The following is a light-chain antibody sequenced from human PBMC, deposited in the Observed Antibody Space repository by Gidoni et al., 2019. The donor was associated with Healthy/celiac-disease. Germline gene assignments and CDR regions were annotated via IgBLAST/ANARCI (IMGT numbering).Light chain of an antibody. CDR3: QQYGSSLYT. J-gene: IGKJ2*01. V-gene: IGKV3-20*01. CDR2: GAS. CDR1: QSVSSSY. Sequence: IVLPQSPGTLSLSPGERATLSCRASQSVSSSYLAWYQQKPGQAPRLLIYGASSRATGIPDRFSGSGSGTDFTLTISRLEPEDFAVYYCQQYGSSLYTFGQGTKLEIK.